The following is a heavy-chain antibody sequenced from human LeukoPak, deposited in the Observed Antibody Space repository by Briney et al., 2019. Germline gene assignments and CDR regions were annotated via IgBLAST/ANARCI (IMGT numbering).Heavy chain of an antibody. D-gene: IGHD6-19*01. CDR3: ARVNSQFGSGWYFDF. J-gene: IGHJ4*02. CDR2: MYSGGST. Sequence: PGGSLRLSCAASGFTVSSNYMNWVRQAPGKGLEWVSVMYSGGSTYYADSVKGRFTISRDNSKNMVYLQMNSLRAEDTAVYYCARVNSQFGSGWYFDFWGQGTLVTVSS. CDR1: GFTVSSNY. V-gene: IGHV3-66*01.